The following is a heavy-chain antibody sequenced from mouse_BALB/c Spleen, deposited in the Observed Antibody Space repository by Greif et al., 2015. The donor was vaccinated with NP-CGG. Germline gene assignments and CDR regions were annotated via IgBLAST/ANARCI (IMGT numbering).Heavy chain of an antibody. V-gene: IGHV1-54*01. CDR2: LNPGSGGT. D-gene: IGHD2-4*01. Sequence: QVQLQQSGTELVRPGTSVKVSCKASGYAFTNYLIEWIKQRPGQGLEWIGVLNPGSGGTNYSEKFKGKATLTADHSSSTAYLQLSSLTSDDSAVYFCAREGDYGFAYWGQGTLVTVSA. J-gene: IGHJ3*01. CDR1: GYAFTNYL. CDR3: AREGDYGFAY.